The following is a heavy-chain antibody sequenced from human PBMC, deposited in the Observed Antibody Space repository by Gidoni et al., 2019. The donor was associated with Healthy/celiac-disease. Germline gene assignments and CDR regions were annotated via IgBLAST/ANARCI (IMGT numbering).Heavy chain of an antibody. CDR2: ISGSGGST. J-gene: IGHJ3*02. CDR3: AKDPIVVVPAAKLLEDAFDI. Sequence: EVQLLESGGGLVQPGGSLRLSCAASGFTFRRYAMSWVRQAPGKGLEWVSAISGSGGSTYYADSVKGRFTISRDNSKNTLYLQMNSLRAEDTAVYYCAKDPIVVVPAAKLLEDAFDIWGQGTMVTVSS. CDR1: GFTFRRYA. V-gene: IGHV3-23*01. D-gene: IGHD2-2*01.